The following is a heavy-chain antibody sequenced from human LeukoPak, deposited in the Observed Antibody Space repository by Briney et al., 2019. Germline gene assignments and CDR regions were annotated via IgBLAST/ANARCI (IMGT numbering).Heavy chain of an antibody. J-gene: IGHJ4*02. CDR1: GGSISSYY. D-gene: IGHD6-19*01. CDR2: IYYSGST. Sequence: SETLSLTCTVSGGSISSYYWSWIRQPPGKGLEWIGYIYYSGSTNYNPSLKSRVTISVDTSKNQFSLKLSSVTAADTAVYYCARFGAVAGSFDYWGQGTLVTVSS. V-gene: IGHV4-59*08. CDR3: ARFGAVAGSFDY.